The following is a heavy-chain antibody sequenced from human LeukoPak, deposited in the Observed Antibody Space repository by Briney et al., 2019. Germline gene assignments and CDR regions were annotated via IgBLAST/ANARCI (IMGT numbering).Heavy chain of an antibody. J-gene: IGHJ4*02. Sequence: GGSLRLSCAASGFTFSSYSMNWVRQAPGKGLEWVSSISSSSSYIYYADSVKGRFTISRDNAKNSLYLQMNSLRAEDTAVYYCARESVVGATDSFDYWGQGTLVIVSS. CDR3: ARESVVGATDSFDY. V-gene: IGHV3-21*01. D-gene: IGHD1-26*01. CDR1: GFTFSSYS. CDR2: ISSSSSYI.